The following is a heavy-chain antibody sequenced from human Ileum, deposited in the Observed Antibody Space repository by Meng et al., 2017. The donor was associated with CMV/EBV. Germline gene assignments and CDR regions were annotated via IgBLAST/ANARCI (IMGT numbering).Heavy chain of an antibody. CDR1: GGSISTYC. CDR3: ARRVREVRERSWENWLTP. V-gene: IGHV4-4*07. J-gene: IGHJ5*02. Sequence: VERREACPGRVRPSETLSLICTVSGGSISTYCWNWIRQSAGKRLEWIGRICGTGTIQYNPSFKSRLTLSLDTSKSQFSLRLTSVTAADTAVYFCARRVREVRERSWENWLTPWGQGILVTVSS. D-gene: IGHD3-10*01. CDR2: ICGTGTI.